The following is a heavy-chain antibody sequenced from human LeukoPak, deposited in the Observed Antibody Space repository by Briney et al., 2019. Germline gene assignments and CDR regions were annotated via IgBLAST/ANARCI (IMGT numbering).Heavy chain of an antibody. J-gene: IGHJ3*01. D-gene: IGHD1-26*01. CDR3: ARDVRIRSYLPDAFDV. CDR2: IHTSGDT. Sequence: HSGGSLRLSCAASGLTASHNYVSWVRQAPGKGLEWVSAIHTSGDTCYADSVKGRFTISRDNSKNTVSLQMSSLRVEDTAVYYCARDVRIRSYLPDAFDVWGQGTMVTVSS. V-gene: IGHV3-53*01. CDR1: GLTASHNY.